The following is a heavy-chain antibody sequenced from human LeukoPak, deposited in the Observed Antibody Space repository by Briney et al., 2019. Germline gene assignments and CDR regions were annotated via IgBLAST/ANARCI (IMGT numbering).Heavy chain of an antibody. V-gene: IGHV4-34*01. Sequence: PSGTLSLTCAVYGGSFSGYYWSWIRQPPGKGLEWIGEINHSGSTNYNPSLKSRVTISVDTSKNQFSLKLSSVTAADTAVYYCARGRPRIAVAGTVWFDPWGQGTLVTVSS. D-gene: IGHD6-19*01. CDR2: INHSGST. J-gene: IGHJ5*02. CDR1: GGSFSGYY. CDR3: ARGRPRIAVAGTVWFDP.